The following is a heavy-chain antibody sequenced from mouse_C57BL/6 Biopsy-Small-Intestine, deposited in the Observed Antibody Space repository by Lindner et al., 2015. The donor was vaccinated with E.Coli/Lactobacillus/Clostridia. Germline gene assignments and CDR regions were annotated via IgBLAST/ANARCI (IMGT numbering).Heavy chain of an antibody. Sequence: VQLQESWGGLVKPGGSLKLSCAASGFTFSDYGMHWVRQAPEKGLEWVAYISSGSSTVYYADTVKGRFTISRDNAKNTLFLQMASLRSEDTAMYYCARPHYYAMDYWGQGTSVTVSS. CDR2: ISSGSSTV. CDR1: GFTFSDYG. CDR3: ARPHYYAMDY. V-gene: IGHV5-17*01. J-gene: IGHJ4*01.